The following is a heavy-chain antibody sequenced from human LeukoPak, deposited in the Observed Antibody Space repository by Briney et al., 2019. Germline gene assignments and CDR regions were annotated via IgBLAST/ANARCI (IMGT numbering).Heavy chain of an antibody. CDR1: GGSISSYY. CDR2: IYYSGST. D-gene: IGHD6-6*01. V-gene: IGHV4-59*12. Sequence: PSETLSLTCTVSGGSISSYYWSWIRQPPGKGLEWIGYIYYSGSTNYNPSLKSRVTISVDTSKNQFSLKLSSVTAADTAVYYCARGRIGSSSYFDYWGQGTLVTVSS. CDR3: ARGRIGSSSYFDY. J-gene: IGHJ4*02.